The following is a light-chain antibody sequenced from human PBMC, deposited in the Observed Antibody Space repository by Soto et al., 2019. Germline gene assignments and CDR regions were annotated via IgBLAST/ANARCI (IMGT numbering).Light chain of an antibody. Sequence: EVVLTQSPGTLSLSPGERDTLSCRASQSVSNNFLAWYQQKPHQAPRFLMYGASSRATGTPDRFSGSGSGTDFTLTISRLEPEDYGGYHCQQYGSSPASFGPGNKVDIK. CDR1: QSVSNNF. V-gene: IGKV3-20*01. CDR2: GAS. J-gene: IGKJ3*01. CDR3: QQYGSSPAS.